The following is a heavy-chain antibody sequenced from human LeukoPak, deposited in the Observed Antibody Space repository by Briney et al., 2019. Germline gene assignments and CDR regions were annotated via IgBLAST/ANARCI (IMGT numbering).Heavy chain of an antibody. J-gene: IGHJ4*02. CDR1: GFTVSSNY. Sequence: GGSLRLSCAASGFTVSSNYMSWVRQAPGKGLEWVSVIYSCGSTYYADSVKGRFTISRDNSNNTLYLQMNSLRAEDTAVFYCAKRPAAGYVYFDSWGQGTLVTVSS. D-gene: IGHD3-10*02. CDR3: AKRPAAGYVYFDS. V-gene: IGHV3-53*01. CDR2: IYSCGST.